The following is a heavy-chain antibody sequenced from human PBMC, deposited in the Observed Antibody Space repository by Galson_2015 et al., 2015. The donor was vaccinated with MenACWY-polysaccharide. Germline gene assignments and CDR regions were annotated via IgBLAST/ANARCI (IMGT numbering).Heavy chain of an antibody. Sequence: SLRLSCAASGFIFSSYGMHWVRQAPGKGLEWVAFIRNDGSNKYYADSVKGRFTISRDKSKKTLYVQMNSLRAEDTAVYYCAKDGEVPFSGAFDIWGQGTMVTVSS. CDR1: GFIFSSYG. V-gene: IGHV3-30*02. D-gene: IGHD3-10*01. CDR2: IRNDGSNK. CDR3: AKDGEVPFSGAFDI. J-gene: IGHJ3*02.